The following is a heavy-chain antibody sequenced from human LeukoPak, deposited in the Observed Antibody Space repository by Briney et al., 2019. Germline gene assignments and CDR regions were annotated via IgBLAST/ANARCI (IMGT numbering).Heavy chain of an antibody. Sequence: SGRSLRLSCAASGFTFSSYGMHWVRQAPGKGLEWVADIWFDGKNEHFADSVKGRFTISRDNSKNTMYLQINSLRAEDTAVYYCAREDGYCSGGNCYSYFDSWGQGTLVTVSS. J-gene: IGHJ4*02. D-gene: IGHD2-15*01. CDR3: AREDGYCSGGNCYSYFDS. CDR1: GFTFSSYG. V-gene: IGHV3-33*01. CDR2: IWFDGKNE.